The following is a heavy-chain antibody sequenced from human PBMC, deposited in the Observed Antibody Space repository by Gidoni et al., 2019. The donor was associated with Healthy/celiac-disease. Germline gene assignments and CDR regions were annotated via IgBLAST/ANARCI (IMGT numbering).Heavy chain of an antibody. V-gene: IGHV4-31*03. J-gene: IGHJ4*02. Sequence: QLPLQESGPGLVKPSQTLSLTCTVSRCSISSGGYYWSWIRQHPGKGLEWIGYIYYSGSTYYNPSLKSRVTISVDTSKNQFSLKLSSVTAADTAVYYCARVVRGASLFDYWGQGTLVTVSS. CDR3: ARVVRGASLFDY. D-gene: IGHD3-10*01. CDR2: IYYSGST. CDR1: RCSISSGGYY.